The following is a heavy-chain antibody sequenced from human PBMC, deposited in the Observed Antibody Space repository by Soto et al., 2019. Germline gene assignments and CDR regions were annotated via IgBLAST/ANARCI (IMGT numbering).Heavy chain of an antibody. V-gene: IGHV4-59*06. J-gene: IGHJ5*02. CDR1: GGALSSYY. CDR2: IYYSGST. Sequence: SENPSLTRTVSGGALSSYYWTWIRQHPGKGLEWIGYIYYSGSTYYNPSLKSRVTISVDTSKNQFSLKLSSVTAADTAVHYCARSVFPWGQGTLVTVSS. CDR3: ARSVFP.